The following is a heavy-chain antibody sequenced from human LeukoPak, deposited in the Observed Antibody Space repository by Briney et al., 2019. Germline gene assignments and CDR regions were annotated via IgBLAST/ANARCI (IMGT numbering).Heavy chain of an antibody. D-gene: IGHD3-9*01. V-gene: IGHV3-30*18. J-gene: IGHJ6*02. CDR3: AKDLADYDILTGYKGYYYYCGMDV. Sequence: GRSLRLSCAASRFTFSSYGMQWVPQAPGKGLVGGTVMSYDGTNKYYADSVKVRLTIYRDNTKHTLYLHMNSQRAEDMGVYYCAKDLADYDILTGYKGYYYYCGMDVWGQGTTVTVSS. CDR1: RFTFSSYG. CDR2: MSYDGTNK.